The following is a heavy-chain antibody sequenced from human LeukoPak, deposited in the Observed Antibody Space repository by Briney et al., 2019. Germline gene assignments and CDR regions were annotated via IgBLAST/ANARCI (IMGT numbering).Heavy chain of an antibody. D-gene: IGHD1-7*01. J-gene: IGHJ6*02. CDR1: GGSISSGDYY. Sequence: SETLSLTCTVSGGSISSGDYYWSWIRQPPGKGLEWIGYIYYSGSTYYNPSLKSRVTISVDTSKNQVSLKLSSVTAADTDVYYCARGTTINYYGMDVWGQGTTVTVSS. CDR2: IYYSGST. CDR3: ARGTTINYYGMDV. V-gene: IGHV4-30-4*01.